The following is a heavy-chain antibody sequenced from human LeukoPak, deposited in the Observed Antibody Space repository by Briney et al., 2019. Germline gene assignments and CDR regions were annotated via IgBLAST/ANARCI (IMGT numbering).Heavy chain of an antibody. CDR1: GFAVRSYA. V-gene: IGHV3-23*01. CDR3: AREKDEREHGSGNFDP. Sequence: GGSLRLSCAASGFAVRSYARSWVRQAPGKGLEWVSAISGSGGSTYYADSVKGRFTISRDNSKTTLYLQMNSLSAEDTAVYYCAREKDEREHGSGNFDPWGQGTLVTVSP. CDR2: ISGSGGST. D-gene: IGHD3-10*01. J-gene: IGHJ5*02.